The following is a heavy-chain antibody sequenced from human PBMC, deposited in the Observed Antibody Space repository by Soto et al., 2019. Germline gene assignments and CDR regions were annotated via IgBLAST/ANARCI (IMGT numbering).Heavy chain of an antibody. V-gene: IGHV1-3*01. CDR2: INAGNGNT. Sequence: QVQLVQSGAEVKKPGASVKVSCKASGYTFTSYAMHWVRQAPGQRLEWMGWINAGNGNTKYSQKFQGRVTITRDTSASTAYMELSRLRSEDTAVYYCARDPDDCSSTSCYTRGYYGMDVWGQGTTVTVSS. J-gene: IGHJ6*02. D-gene: IGHD2-2*02. CDR1: GYTFTSYA. CDR3: ARDPDDCSSTSCYTRGYYGMDV.